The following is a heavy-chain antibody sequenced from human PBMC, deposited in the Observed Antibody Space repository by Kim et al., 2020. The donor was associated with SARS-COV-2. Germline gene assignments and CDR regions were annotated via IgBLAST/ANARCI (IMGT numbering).Heavy chain of an antibody. D-gene: IGHD6-13*01. CDR3: ARAGDVAAAGIPDYYFDY. Sequence: KSRVTISVDTSKNQFSLKLSSVTAADTAVYYCARAGDVAAAGIPDYYFDYWGQGTLVTVSS. J-gene: IGHJ4*02. V-gene: IGHV4-59*01.